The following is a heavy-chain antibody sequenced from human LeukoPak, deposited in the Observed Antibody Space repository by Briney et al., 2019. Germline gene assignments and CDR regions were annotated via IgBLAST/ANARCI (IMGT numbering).Heavy chain of an antibody. CDR2: INAGNGNT. CDR1: GYTFTSYA. CDR3: ARGPAYDFWSGYYSTYYGMDV. J-gene: IGHJ6*02. D-gene: IGHD3-3*01. V-gene: IGHV1-3*01. Sequence: ASVKVSCKASGYTFTSYAMHWVRQAPGQRLEWMGWINAGNGNTKYSQKFQGRVTITRDTSASTAYMELSSLRSEDTAVYYCARGPAYDFWSGYYSTYYGMDVWGQGTTVTVSS.